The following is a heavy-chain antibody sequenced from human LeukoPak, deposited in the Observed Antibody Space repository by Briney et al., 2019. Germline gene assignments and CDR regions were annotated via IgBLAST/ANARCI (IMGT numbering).Heavy chain of an antibody. V-gene: IGHV4-59*12. Sequence: SETLSLTCNVSGGSLANYYWGWIRQPPGRGLEWIGSISYSGTTYYTPSLDSRVSISLDTSKNQLSLNLRSVTAADTAVYYCARDRTGWASDYWGQGTLVTVSS. J-gene: IGHJ4*02. CDR1: GGSLANYY. D-gene: IGHD1-14*01. CDR2: ISYSGTT. CDR3: ARDRTGWASDY.